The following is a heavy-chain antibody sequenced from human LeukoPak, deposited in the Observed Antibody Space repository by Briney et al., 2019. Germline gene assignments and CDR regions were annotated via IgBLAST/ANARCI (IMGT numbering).Heavy chain of an antibody. CDR3: ARGGYGDRIDY. J-gene: IGHJ4*02. V-gene: IGHV1-46*01. D-gene: IGHD4-17*01. CDR2: INPSGGST. CDR1: GYTFIRYY. Sequence: GASVKVSCKASGYTFIRYYMHWVRQAPGQGLEWMGIINPSGGSTSYAQQFKGRVTMTRDTSTSTVYMELSRLRSEDTAVYYWARGGYGDRIDYWGQGTLVSVSS.